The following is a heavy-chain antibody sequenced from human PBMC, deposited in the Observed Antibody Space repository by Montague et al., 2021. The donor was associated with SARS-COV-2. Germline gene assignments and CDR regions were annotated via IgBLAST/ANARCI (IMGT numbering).Heavy chain of an antibody. V-gene: IGHV4-59*01. CDR2: VHYTGST. J-gene: IGHJ4*03. D-gene: IGHD2-21*02. CDR3: ARAQNTCFIADCVNYFEV. Sequence: SETLSLTCEVSGDSISSYYWSWIRQSPEKGLEWIGYVHYTGSTEYNPSLKTRVTLSLDTPRNHLSLKLRSVTAADTAVYYCARAQNTCFIADCVNYFEVWGLGTLVTVSS. CDR1: GDSISSYY.